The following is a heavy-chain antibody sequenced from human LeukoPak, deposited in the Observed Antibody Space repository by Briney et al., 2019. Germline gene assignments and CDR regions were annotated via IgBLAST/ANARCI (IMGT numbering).Heavy chain of an antibody. V-gene: IGHV4-59*01. CDR1: GGSIGTYF. D-gene: IGHD4/OR15-4a*01. Sequence: SETLSLTCSVSGGSIGTYFWTWIRQPPGKGLEWLGYNSYSGGANYNPSLKGRLTISLDPSNNQFSLRLGSMTAADTAVYYCARDSGYDYGRVYFDLWGQGTLVTVSS. CDR3: ARDSGYDYGRVYFDL. CDR2: NSYSGGA. J-gene: IGHJ4*02.